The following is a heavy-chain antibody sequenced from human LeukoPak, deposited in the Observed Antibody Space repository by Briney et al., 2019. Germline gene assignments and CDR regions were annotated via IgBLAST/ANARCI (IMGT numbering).Heavy chain of an antibody. CDR3: ARSYKYGYDF. Sequence: SQTLSLTCAIAGDSVSSNSVGWHWIRQSPSRGLEWPGRTYYRSTWSNDYALSVKSRLTFNPDTSKNQFSLQLNSVTPDDTAVYYCARSYKYGYDFWGQGTLVTASS. D-gene: IGHD5-24*01. J-gene: IGHJ4*02. CDR1: GDSVSSNSVG. CDR2: TYYRSTWSN. V-gene: IGHV6-1*01.